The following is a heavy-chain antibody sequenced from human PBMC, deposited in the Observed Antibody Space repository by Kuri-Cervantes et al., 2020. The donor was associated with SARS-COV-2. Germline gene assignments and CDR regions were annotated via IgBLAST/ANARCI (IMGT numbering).Heavy chain of an antibody. V-gene: IGHV3-30-3*01. J-gene: IGHJ4*02. CDR1: GFTFSSYA. CDR2: MSYDGSNK. D-gene: IGHD1-1*01. CDR3: ARDQAGTIDY. Sequence: GGSLRLSCAASGFTFSSYAMHWVRQAPGKGLERVAVMSYDGSNKYYADSVKGRFTISRDNSKNTLYLQMNSLRAEDTAVYYCARDQAGTIDYWGQGTLVTVSS.